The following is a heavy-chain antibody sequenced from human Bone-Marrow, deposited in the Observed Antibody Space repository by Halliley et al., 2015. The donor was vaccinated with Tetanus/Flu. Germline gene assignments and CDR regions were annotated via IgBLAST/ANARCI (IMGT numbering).Heavy chain of an antibody. CDR1: GVTLSNYA. D-gene: IGHD6-19*01. V-gene: IGHV3-23*01. CDR3: ARGDVSVGGPSSDY. Sequence: SLRLSCAASGVTLSNYAMSWVRQAPGKGLEWISAISDSGGSTYYADSVRGRFTMSRDNSQNTLYLQMNSLRVEDTAVYYCARGDVSVGGPSSDYWGQGPLVTVSS. CDR2: ISDSGGST. J-gene: IGHJ4*02.